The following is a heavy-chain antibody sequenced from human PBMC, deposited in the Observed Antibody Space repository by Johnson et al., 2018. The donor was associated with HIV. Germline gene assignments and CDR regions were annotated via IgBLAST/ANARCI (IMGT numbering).Heavy chain of an antibody. V-gene: IGHV3-30*04. CDR3: AKGGIATRFFDI. Sequence: QVQLVESGGGLVQPGRSLRLSCAASGFTFSIYAMHWVRQAPGKGLEWVSLISFDGNDKYYADSVKGRFTISRDNSKNTLYLQMNSLRAEDTALYYCAKGGIATRFFDIWGQGTMVTVSS. J-gene: IGHJ3*02. D-gene: IGHD6-6*01. CDR1: GFTFSIYA. CDR2: ISFDGNDK.